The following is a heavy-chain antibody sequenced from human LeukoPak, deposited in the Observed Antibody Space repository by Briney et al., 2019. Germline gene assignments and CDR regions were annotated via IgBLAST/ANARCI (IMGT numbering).Heavy chain of an antibody. D-gene: IGHD3-16*01. Sequence: ASVKVSCKASGYTFTNYIIHWVRQAPGQGLEWMGWINAVNGNTEYSQKFQGRVTNTRDTSASTAYMDLSSLRSGDTAVYYCARVVTRLREGDYYYDLDVWGQGTTVTVS. J-gene: IGHJ6*02. CDR3: ARVVTRLREGDYYYDLDV. CDR2: INAVNGNT. CDR1: GYTFTNYI. V-gene: IGHV1-3*01.